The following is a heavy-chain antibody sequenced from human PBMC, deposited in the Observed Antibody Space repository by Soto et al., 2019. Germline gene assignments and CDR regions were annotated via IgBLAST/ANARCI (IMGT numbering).Heavy chain of an antibody. J-gene: IGHJ4*02. CDR2: ISYDGSNK. Sequence: QVQLVESGGGVVQPGRSLRLSCAASGFTFSSYAMHWVRQAPGKGLEWVAVISYDGSNKYYADSVKGRFTISRDNSKNSMYLQMNSLRAEDTAVYYWAKLRGIVGASADYWGQGTLVTVSS. D-gene: IGHD1-26*01. CDR1: GFTFSSYA. V-gene: IGHV3-30-3*01. CDR3: AKLRGIVGASADY.